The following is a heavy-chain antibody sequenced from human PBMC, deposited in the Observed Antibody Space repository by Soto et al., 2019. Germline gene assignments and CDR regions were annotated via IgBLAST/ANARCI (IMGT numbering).Heavy chain of an antibody. Sequence: QVQLVQSGAEVKKPGASVKVSCKASGYTFPSYGISWVRQAPGQGLEWMGTISGYNGNKNYAQKLQGRVTMTTDTSTSTAYMELRSLRSDDTALYYCAREISSGSANWFDPWGQGTLVTVSS. J-gene: IGHJ5*02. CDR1: GYTFPSYG. CDR3: AREISSGSANWFDP. V-gene: IGHV1-18*04. CDR2: ISGYNGNK. D-gene: IGHD6-19*01.